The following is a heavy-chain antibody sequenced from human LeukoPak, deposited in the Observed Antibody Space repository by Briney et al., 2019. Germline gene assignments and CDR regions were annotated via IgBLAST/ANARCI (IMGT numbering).Heavy chain of an antibody. D-gene: IGHD2-2*01. V-gene: IGHV3-48*04. Sequence: PGGSLRLSCAASGFTFSSYSMNWVRQAPGKGLEWVSYISSSSSTIYYADSVKGRFTISRDNAKNSLYLQMNSLRAEDTAVYYCASAGAVVPAVYFDYWGQGTLVTVSS. J-gene: IGHJ4*02. CDR1: GFTFSSYS. CDR2: ISSSSSTI. CDR3: ASAGAVVPAVYFDY.